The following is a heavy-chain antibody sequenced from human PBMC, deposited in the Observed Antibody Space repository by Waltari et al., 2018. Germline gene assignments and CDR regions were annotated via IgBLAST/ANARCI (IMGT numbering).Heavy chain of an antibody. Sequence: VQLVESGGGVVQPGRPLRLSWAASVLTFSSNCKPWFRQAPGKGLEWVAVIWDDVSNKYYADSVKGRFTISRDNSKNTLYLQMNSLRAEDTAVYYCARVYYDFWSGTLDCWGQGTLVTVSS. D-gene: IGHD3-3*01. CDR1: VLTFSSNC. CDR3: ARVYYDFWSGTLDC. V-gene: IGHV3-33*01. J-gene: IGHJ4*02. CDR2: IWDDVSNK.